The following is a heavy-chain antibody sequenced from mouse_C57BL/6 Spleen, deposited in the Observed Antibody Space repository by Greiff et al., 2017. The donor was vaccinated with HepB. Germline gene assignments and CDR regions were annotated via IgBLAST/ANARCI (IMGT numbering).Heavy chain of an antibody. Sequence: QVQLQQSGPELVKPGASVKLSCKASGYTFTSYDINWVKQRPGQGLEWIGRIYPRDGSTKYNEKFKGKATLTVDTSSSTAYMELHSLASEDSAVYFCARRWDVDYWGQGTTLTVSS. V-gene: IGHV1-85*01. CDR2: IYPRDGST. CDR3: ARRWDVDY. CDR1: GYTFTSYD. J-gene: IGHJ2*01. D-gene: IGHD4-1*01.